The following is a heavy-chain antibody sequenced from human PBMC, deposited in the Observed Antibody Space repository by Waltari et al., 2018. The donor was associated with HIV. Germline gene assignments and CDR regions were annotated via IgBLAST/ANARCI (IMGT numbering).Heavy chain of an antibody. V-gene: IGHV4-59*01. J-gene: IGHJ5*02. CDR1: GYSISSSC. D-gene: IGHD6-13*01. Sequence: QVQLQESGPGLVKPSETLSLTCAVSGYSISSSCWSWIRQTPGQGLEWIGYIYYSGSTNYNPSLRNRVTISLETSKNQFSLKMTSVTVADTALYYCARGGLIAAAGGGERRLDPWGQGTLVTVSS. CDR2: IYYSGST. CDR3: ARGGLIAAAGGGERRLDP.